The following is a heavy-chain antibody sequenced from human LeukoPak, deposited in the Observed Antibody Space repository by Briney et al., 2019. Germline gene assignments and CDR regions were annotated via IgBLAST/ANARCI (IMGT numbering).Heavy chain of an antibody. CDR1: GFTFSSYE. D-gene: IGHD3-10*01. Sequence: GGSLRLSCAASGFTFSSYEMNWVRQAPGKGLEWVSYISDSGTTIYYADSVKGRFTISRDNAKNSLYLQMNSLRTEDTALYYCAKGKNTGSYLSHVDYWGQGTLVTVSS. J-gene: IGHJ4*02. CDR3: AKGKNTGSYLSHVDY. V-gene: IGHV3-48*03. CDR2: ISDSGTTI.